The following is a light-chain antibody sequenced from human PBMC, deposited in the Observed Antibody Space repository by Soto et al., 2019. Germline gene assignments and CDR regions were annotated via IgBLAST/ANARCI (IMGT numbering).Light chain of an antibody. J-gene: IGKJ1*01. CDR3: QQYSTYAGT. Sequence: DIQMTQSPSTLSASVGDRVTITCRASQSISSWLAWYQQKPGKAPKLLIYKASNLESGVPSRFSGSGSGTEFTLTISSRQPDDCAAYYCQQYSTYAGTFGQGTQVEIK. V-gene: IGKV1-5*03. CDR2: KAS. CDR1: QSISSW.